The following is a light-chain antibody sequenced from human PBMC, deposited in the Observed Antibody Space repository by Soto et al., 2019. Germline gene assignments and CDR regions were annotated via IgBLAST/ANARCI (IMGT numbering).Light chain of an antibody. CDR3: QQDTSYPYT. CDR1: QSISWW. V-gene: IGKV1-5*03. Sequence: DIQMTQSPSSLSASVGDRVTITCRASQSISWWLAWYQQKPGKAPKLLIYKASSLESGVPSGFSGSGSGTEDTLTINSLQPDDFATYYCQQDTSYPYTFGQGTNLEIK. J-gene: IGKJ2*01. CDR2: KAS.